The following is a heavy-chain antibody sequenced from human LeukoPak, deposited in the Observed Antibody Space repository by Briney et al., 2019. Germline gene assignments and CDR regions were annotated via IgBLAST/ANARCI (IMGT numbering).Heavy chain of an antibody. D-gene: IGHD3-22*01. CDR2: SNHSGST. CDR1: GGSFSGYY. J-gene: IGHJ6*02. CDR3: ARALGYYDSSGYRRYYYYGMDV. V-gene: IGHV4-34*01. Sequence: SETLSLTCAVYGGSFSGYYWSWIRQPPGKGLEWIGESNHSGSTNYNPSLKSRVTISVDTSKNQFSLKLSSVTAADTAVYYCARALGYYDSSGYRRYYYYGMDVWGQGTTVTVSS.